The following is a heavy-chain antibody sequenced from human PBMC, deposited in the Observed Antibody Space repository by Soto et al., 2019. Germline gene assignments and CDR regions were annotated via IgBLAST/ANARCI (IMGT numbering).Heavy chain of an antibody. CDR1: GFTFSDSS. CDR2: IREDGSDK. D-gene: IGHD2-15*01. J-gene: IGHJ4*02. Sequence: EVQLVESGGGLVQPGGSLRLSCAASGFTFSDSSMSWVRQAPGKGLEWVANIREDGSDKYYVDSVKGRFTISRDNTENSLYLQMNSLRAEDTAVYYCARTRYCRGGSCNWGYWGQGTLVTVSS. V-gene: IGHV3-7*01. CDR3: ARTRYCRGGSCNWGY.